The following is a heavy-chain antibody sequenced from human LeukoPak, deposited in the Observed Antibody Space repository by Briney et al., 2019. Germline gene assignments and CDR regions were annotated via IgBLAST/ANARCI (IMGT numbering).Heavy chain of an antibody. D-gene: IGHD4-23*01. CDR3: ARVGSVVMPFDY. J-gene: IGHJ4*02. CDR2: INPNSGGT. V-gene: IGHV1-2*02. CDR1: GYTFTGYY. Sequence: ASVKVSCKASGYTFTGYYMHWVRQAPGQGLEWMGWINPNSGGTNYAQKFQGRVTMTRDTSISTAYMELSRLGSDDTAVYYCARVGSVVMPFDYWGQGTLVTVSS.